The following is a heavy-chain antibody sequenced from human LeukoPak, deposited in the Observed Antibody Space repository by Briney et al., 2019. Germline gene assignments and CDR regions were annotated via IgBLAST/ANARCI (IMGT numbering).Heavy chain of an antibody. Sequence: GGSLRLSCAASGFTFSSYGMHWVRQAPGKGLEWVAVIWYDGSNKYYADSVKGRFTISRDNSKNTLYLQMNSLRAEDTAVYYCARDRGRYYVCYFEYWGQGTLVTVSS. CDR3: ARDRGRYYVCYFEY. J-gene: IGHJ4*02. CDR1: GFTFSSYG. V-gene: IGHV3-33*01. D-gene: IGHD1-26*01. CDR2: IWYDGSNK.